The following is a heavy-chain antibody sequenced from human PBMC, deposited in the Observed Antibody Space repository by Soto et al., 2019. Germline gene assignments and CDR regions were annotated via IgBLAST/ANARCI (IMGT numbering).Heavy chain of an antibody. Sequence: QVQLVQSGAEVKKPGSSVKVSCKASGGTFSSYAISWVRQAPGQGLEWMGGIIPIFGTANYAQKFQGRVTITADKSTSTAYMELSSLRSEDTAVYYCARPNHSGSYNPPAFDIWGQGTMVTVSS. CDR1: GGTFSSYA. CDR2: IIPIFGTA. V-gene: IGHV1-69*06. J-gene: IGHJ3*02. D-gene: IGHD1-26*01. CDR3: ARPNHSGSYNPPAFDI.